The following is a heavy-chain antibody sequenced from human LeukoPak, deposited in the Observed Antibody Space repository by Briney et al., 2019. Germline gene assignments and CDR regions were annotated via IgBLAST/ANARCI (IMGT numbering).Heavy chain of an antibody. J-gene: IGHJ4*02. D-gene: IGHD6-19*01. V-gene: IGHV1-24*01. CDR3: ARAGVSVAGYFDY. CDR1: GYTLTELS. Sequence: ASVKVSCKVSGYTLTELSMHWVRQAPGKGLEWMGGFDPEDGETIYAQKFQGRVTMTRDTSTTTVYMELSSLRSEDTAVYYCARAGVSVAGYFDYWGQGTLVTVSS. CDR2: FDPEDGET.